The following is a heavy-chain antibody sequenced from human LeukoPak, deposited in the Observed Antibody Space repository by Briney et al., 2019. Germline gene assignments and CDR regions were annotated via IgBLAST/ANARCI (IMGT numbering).Heavy chain of an antibody. CDR1: GYTFTSYG. CDR2: ISAYNGNT. Sequence: GASVKVSCKASGYTFTSYGISWVRQAPGQGLEWMGWISAYNGNTNYAQKLQGRVTMTTDTSTSTAYMELRSLRSDDTAVYYCARVGQRTMIVVVFDGMDVWGQGTTATVSS. J-gene: IGHJ6*02. D-gene: IGHD3-22*01. CDR3: ARVGQRTMIVVVFDGMDV. V-gene: IGHV1-18*01.